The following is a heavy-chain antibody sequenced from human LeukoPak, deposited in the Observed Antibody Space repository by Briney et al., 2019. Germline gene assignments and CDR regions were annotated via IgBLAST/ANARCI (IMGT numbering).Heavy chain of an antibody. CDR3: AKVKTTGGYFDY. CDR1: GFTFNNYV. D-gene: IGHD4-23*01. CDR2: INGNGNST. V-gene: IGHV3-23*01. J-gene: IGHJ4*02. Sequence: GGSLRLSCAASGFTFNNYVMTWVRQAPGKGLEWVSTINGNGNSTYYADSVKGRFTISRDNSKNTLYLQMNSLRAEDTAVYYCAKVKTTGGYFDYWGQGTLVTVSS.